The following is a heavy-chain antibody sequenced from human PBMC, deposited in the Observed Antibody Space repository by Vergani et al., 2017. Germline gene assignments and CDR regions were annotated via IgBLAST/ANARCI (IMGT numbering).Heavy chain of an antibody. Sequence: QVLLVQSGAEVKKPGASVRVSCKTSGYTFTNHHLHWVRQAPGQGLEWMGIITPGGSTDYGPKFQGRVTMTRDTSTSTVYMELSSLRSEDTAVYYCTRGWYYDSIAYWAYWGQGTLVTVSS. CDR2: ITPGGST. CDR3: TRGWYYDSIAYWAY. V-gene: IGHV1-46*03. CDR1: GYTFTNHH. D-gene: IGHD3-22*01. J-gene: IGHJ4*02.